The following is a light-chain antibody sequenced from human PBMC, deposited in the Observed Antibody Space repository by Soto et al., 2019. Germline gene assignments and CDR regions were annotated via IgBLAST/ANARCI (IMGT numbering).Light chain of an antibody. J-gene: IGLJ3*02. CDR2: EVS. Sequence: QSALTQPASVSGSPRQSITISPTGTSSDVGGYNYFSWYQQHPGKAPKRMLYEVSNLLSGVSNRVSGSKSGNTDSLPISGHQAEDYADYYCRSYTSSSTRVFGGGTKLTVL. V-gene: IGLV2-14*01. CDR3: RSYTSSSTRV. CDR1: SSDVGGYNY.